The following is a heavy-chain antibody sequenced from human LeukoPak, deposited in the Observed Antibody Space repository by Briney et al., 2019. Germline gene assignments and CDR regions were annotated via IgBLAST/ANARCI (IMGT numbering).Heavy chain of an antibody. D-gene: IGHD2-2*01. CDR2: IKQDGSEK. CDR1: GFTFSSYA. Sequence: GGSLRLSCAASGFTFSSYAMSWVRQAPGKGLEWVANIKQDGSEKYYVDSVKGRFTISRDNAKNSLYLQMNSLRAEDTAVYYCAREIYVVVPAATSYLYYYYGMDVWGQGTTVTVSS. CDR3: AREIYVVVPAATSYLYYYYGMDV. J-gene: IGHJ6*02. V-gene: IGHV3-7*01.